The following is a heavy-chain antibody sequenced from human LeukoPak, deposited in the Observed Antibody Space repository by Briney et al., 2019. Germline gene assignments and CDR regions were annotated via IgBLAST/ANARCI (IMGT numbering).Heavy chain of an antibody. V-gene: IGHV3-23*01. Sequence: GGSLRLSCAASGFTFSTYAMSWVRQAPGKGLEWVSAISGSGGSTYYADSVKGRFTISRDNSKNNLYLQMNSLRAEDTAVYYCAGYHYYYGMDVWGQGTTVTVSS. CDR3: AGYHYYYGMDV. CDR2: ISGSGGST. CDR1: GFTFSTYA. J-gene: IGHJ6*02.